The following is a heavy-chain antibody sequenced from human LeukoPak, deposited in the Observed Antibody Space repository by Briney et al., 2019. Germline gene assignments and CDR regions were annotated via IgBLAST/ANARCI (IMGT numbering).Heavy chain of an antibody. Sequence: GGSLRLSCAASGFTFSSYWMHWVRHAPGKGLVWVSRINSDGSTTNYADSVKGRLTISRDNAKNTLYLQMSSLRAEDTAVYYCTRGGEASFSPWGQGTLVTVSS. CDR2: INSDGSTT. CDR1: GFTFSSYW. CDR3: TRGGEASFSP. J-gene: IGHJ5*02. V-gene: IGHV3-74*01. D-gene: IGHD3-16*01.